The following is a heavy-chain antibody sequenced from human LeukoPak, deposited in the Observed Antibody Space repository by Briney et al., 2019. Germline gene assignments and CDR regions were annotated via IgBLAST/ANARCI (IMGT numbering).Heavy chain of an antibody. Sequence: KSSETLSLTCAVSGGSITSSHWWSWARQPPGKGLEWIGEIYHGGTTNYNPSLKSRVTMSVDESKNQFSLKLSSVTAADTDVYYCATYFYGGDYASYYFDYWGQGTLVTVSP. J-gene: IGHJ4*02. CDR2: IYHGGTT. V-gene: IGHV4-4*02. CDR1: GGSITSSHW. CDR3: ATYFYGGDYASYYFDY. D-gene: IGHD4-23*01.